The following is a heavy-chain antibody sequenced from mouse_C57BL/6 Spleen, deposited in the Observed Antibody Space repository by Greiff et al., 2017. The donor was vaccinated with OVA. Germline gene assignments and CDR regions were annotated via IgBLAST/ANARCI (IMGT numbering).Heavy chain of an antibody. J-gene: IGHJ2*01. CDR3: ARDGNYDY. D-gene: IGHD2-1*01. V-gene: IGHV1-5*01. CDR1: GYTFTSYW. Sequence: EVQLQQSGTVLARPGASVKMSCKTSGYTFTSYWMHWVKQRPGQGLEWIGALYPGNSDTSYNQKFKGKATLTAVTSASTAYMELSSLTYEDSAVYYCARDGNYDYWGQGTTLTVSS. CDR2: LYPGNSDT.